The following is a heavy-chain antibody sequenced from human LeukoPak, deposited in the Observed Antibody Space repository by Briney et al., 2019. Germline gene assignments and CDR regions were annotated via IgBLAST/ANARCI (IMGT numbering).Heavy chain of an antibody. J-gene: IGHJ6*02. CDR1: GFTFSSYS. V-gene: IGHV3-21*01. CDR3: ARDTRQYSSSFAYYYYGMDV. D-gene: IGHD6-6*01. CDR2: ISSSSSYI. Sequence: PGGSLRLSCAASGFTFSSYSMNWVRQAPGKGLGWVSSISSSSSYIYYADSVKGRFTISRDNAKNSLCLQMNSLRAEDTAVYYCARDTRQYSSSFAYYYYGMDVWGQGTTVTVSS.